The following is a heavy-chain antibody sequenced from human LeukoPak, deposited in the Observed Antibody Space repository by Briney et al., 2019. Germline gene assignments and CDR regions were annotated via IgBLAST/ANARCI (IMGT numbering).Heavy chain of an antibody. CDR3: AKGSRWELRDYFDY. Sequence: GGSLRLSCAASGFTFDDYAMHWVRQAPGKGLEWVSGISWNSGSIGYADSVKGRFTISRDNAKNSLYLQMNSLRAEDTALYYCAKGSRWELRDYFDYWGQGTLVTVSS. CDR2: ISWNSGSI. J-gene: IGHJ4*02. CDR1: GFTFDDYA. V-gene: IGHV3-9*01. D-gene: IGHD1-26*01.